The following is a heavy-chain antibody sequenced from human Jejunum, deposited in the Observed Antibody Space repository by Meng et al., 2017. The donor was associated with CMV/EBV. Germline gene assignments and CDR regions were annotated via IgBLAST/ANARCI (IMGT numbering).Heavy chain of an antibody. V-gene: IGHV3-74*01. Sequence: FTFSSDGMSWVRQAPGKGLVWVACISSDGTSISYADSVKGRFTISRDNAKNTLYLQMNSLRVEDTAVFYCARDSATFSYYYGMDVWGQGTTVTVSS. CDR3: ARDSATFSYYYGMDV. D-gene: IGHD2/OR15-2a*01. CDR1: FTFSSDG. J-gene: IGHJ6*02. CDR2: ISSDGTSI.